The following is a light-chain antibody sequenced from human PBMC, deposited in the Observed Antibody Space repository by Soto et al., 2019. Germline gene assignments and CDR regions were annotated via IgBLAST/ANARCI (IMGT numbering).Light chain of an antibody. V-gene: IGLV1-47*01. J-gene: IGLJ3*02. CDR3: QSYDSGLRGWA. CDR1: GPNIGRKP. Sequence: QSVLTQPPSASGTPGQRVTISCSGTGPNIGRKPVYWYQQFPGTAPKLLIYMSNQRPSGVPDRFSGSKSDTSASLAISGLRSEDEADYYCQSYDSGLRGWAFGGGTQLTVL. CDR2: MSN.